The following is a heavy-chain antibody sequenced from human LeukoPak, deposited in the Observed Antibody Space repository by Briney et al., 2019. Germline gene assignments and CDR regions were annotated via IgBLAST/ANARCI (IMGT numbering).Heavy chain of an antibody. CDR2: ISSSSSYI. Sequence: SGGSLRLSCAASGFTFSSYSMNWVRQAPGKGLEWVSSISSSSSYIYYADSVKGRFTISRDNAKNSLYLQMNSLRAEDTAVYYCAREYYYGSGTFYYYYYMDVWGKGTTVTVSS. J-gene: IGHJ6*03. D-gene: IGHD3-10*01. CDR3: AREYYYGSGTFYYYYYMDV. V-gene: IGHV3-21*01. CDR1: GFTFSSYS.